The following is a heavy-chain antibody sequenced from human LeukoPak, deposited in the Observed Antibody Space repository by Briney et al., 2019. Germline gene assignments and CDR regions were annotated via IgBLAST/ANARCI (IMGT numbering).Heavy chain of an antibody. V-gene: IGHV4-34*01. Sequence: GSLRLSCAASGFTFSSYSFSWIRQPPGKGLEWIGEINHSGSTNYNPSLKSRVTISVDTSRNQFSLKLSSVTAADTAVYYCARDMYSSSPSWGQGTLVTVSS. J-gene: IGHJ5*02. D-gene: IGHD6-6*01. CDR2: INHSGST. CDR1: GFTFSSYS. CDR3: ARDMYSSSPS.